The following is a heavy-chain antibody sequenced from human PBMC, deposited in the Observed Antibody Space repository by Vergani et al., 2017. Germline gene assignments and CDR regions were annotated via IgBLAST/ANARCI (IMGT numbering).Heavy chain of an antibody. CDR1: GFTSAGYA. D-gene: IGHD6-6*01. Sequence: EVQLEESGGGLVLSGRSLRLSCVASGFTSAGYAMHWVRQAPGKGLEWVSGISWNSNSIGYADYVKGRFTISRDNAKNSLYLQMNSLRAEDTALFYCAKDLGTSSRGGWFDPWGQGTLVTVSS. V-gene: IGHV3-9*02. CDR3: AKDLGTSSRGGWFDP. J-gene: IGHJ5*02. CDR2: ISWNSNSI.